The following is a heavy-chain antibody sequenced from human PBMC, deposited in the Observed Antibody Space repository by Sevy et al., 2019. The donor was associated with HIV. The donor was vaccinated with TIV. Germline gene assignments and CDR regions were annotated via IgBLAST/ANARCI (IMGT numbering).Heavy chain of an antibody. CDR3: VRAIAADGSF. J-gene: IGHJ4*02. V-gene: IGHV3-7*01. CDR2: IKQDGSVK. D-gene: IGHD6-13*01. Sequence: GGSLRLSCAASGFNFIDAWMSWVRQAPGKGLEWVANIKQDGSVKYYVDSVKGRFTISRDNARNLLYLQMNSLRVEDTALYYCVRAIAADGSFWGQGTLVTVSS. CDR1: GFNFIDAW.